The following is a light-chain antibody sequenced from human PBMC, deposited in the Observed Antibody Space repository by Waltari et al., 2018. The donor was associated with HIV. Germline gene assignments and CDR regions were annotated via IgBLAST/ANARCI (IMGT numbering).Light chain of an antibody. CDR3: CSYVTGSSPHWV. V-gene: IGLV2-23*02. J-gene: IGLJ3*02. CDR2: AVI. CDR1: TTDVGPYNR. Sequence: QSALTQPASVSGSPGQSITISCTGTTTDVGPYNRVSWYQQRPGKAPKLMIYAVIKRPSEISNRFSGAKSGNTASLTISGLQPEDEATYYCCSYVTGSSPHWVFGGGTKLTVL.